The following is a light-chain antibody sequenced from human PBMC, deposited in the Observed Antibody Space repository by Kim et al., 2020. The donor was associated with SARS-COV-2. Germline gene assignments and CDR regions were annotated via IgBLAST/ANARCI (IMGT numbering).Light chain of an antibody. CDR1: QNVLYSSNNKNH. V-gene: IGKV4-1*01. Sequence: ATINCNSSQNVLYSSNNKNHLAWYQQKPGQPPRLLVYWASTRESGVPDRFSGSGSGTDFTLTISSLQAEDVAFYYCQQYFTTPPTFGGGTKVDIK. CDR3: QQYFTTPPT. CDR2: WAS. J-gene: IGKJ4*01.